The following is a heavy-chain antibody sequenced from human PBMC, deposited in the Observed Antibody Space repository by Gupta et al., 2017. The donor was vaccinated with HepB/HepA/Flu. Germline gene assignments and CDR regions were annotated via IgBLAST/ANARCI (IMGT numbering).Heavy chain of an antibody. CDR2: ITYTKDS. CDR1: GGSISSTVAS. D-gene: IGHD2-15*01. V-gene: IGHV4-39*01. Sequence: QLQLQESGPGVVKPSETLSPTCAVSGGSISSTVASWGWIRQSPGKGLEWIGSITYTKDSFYNPSVNGRVTVSVDTSKNQFSLRMRSVTAADTAVYYCARLPTGFPNCIHPWGQGSLVTVSS. J-gene: IGHJ5*02. CDR3: ARLPTGFPNCIHP.